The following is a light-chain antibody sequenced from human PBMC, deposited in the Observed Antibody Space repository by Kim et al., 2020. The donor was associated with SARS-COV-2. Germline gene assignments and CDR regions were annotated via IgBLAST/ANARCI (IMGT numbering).Light chain of an antibody. CDR1: QSSVTL. CDR3: QQYNNRWT. V-gene: IGKV1-5*03. Sequence: SATEGDRVTFTCRTSQSSVTLLAWYQQKPGKAPKLLIYKASTLAIGVPSRFSGSGSGTEFTLTISSLQPDDFATYYCQQYNNRWTFGQGTKVDIK. J-gene: IGKJ1*01. CDR2: KAS.